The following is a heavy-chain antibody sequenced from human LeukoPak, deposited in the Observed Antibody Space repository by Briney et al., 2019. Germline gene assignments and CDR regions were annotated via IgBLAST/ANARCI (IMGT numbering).Heavy chain of an antibody. CDR1: GGSISSYY. CDR3: ARADPLKIDY. V-gene: IGHV4-59*01. CDR2: IYYSGST. J-gene: IGHJ4*02. Sequence: SETLSITCTVSGGSISSYYWSWIRQPPGKGLEWIGYIYYSGSTNYNPSLKSRVTISVDTSKNQFSLKLSSVTAADTAVYYCARADPLKIDYWGQGTLVTVSS.